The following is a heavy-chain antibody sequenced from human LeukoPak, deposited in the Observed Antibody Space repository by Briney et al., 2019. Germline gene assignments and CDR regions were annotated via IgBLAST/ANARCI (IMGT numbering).Heavy chain of an antibody. D-gene: IGHD6-13*01. CDR1: GFTFSSYA. V-gene: IGHV3-23*01. CDR3: AREGIAAAGPVDAFDI. J-gene: IGHJ3*02. Sequence: GGSLRLSCAASGFTFSSYAMSWVRQAPGKGLEWVSAISGSGGSTYYADSVKGRFTISRDNSKNTLYLQMNSLRAEDTAVYYCAREGIAAAGPVDAFDIWGQGTMVTVSS. CDR2: ISGSGGST.